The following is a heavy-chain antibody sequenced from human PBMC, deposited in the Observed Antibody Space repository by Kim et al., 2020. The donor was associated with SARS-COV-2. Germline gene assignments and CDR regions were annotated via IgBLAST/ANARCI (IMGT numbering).Heavy chain of an antibody. CDR3: ARGKYRYAYDY. Sequence: ASVKVSCKASGYGFTDHYIHRVRQASGQGLEWMAWINPNTGDTKYAQKFQGRVSMTRDTSISTVDMELNRLKSDDTALYFCARGKYRYAYDYWGQGTLVTVSS. J-gene: IGHJ4*02. D-gene: IGHD5-18*01. CDR1: GYGFTDHY. CDR2: INPNTGDT. V-gene: IGHV1-2*02.